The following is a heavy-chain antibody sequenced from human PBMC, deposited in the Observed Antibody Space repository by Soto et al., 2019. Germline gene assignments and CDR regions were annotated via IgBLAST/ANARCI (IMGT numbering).Heavy chain of an antibody. J-gene: IGHJ6*02. Sequence: ASVKVSCKASGYTFTSYGISWVRQAPGQGLEWMGWISAYNGNTNYAQKLQGRVTMTTDTSTGTAYMELRSLRSDDTAVYYCARDLDSSGPSYYYYGMDVWGQGTTVTVSS. CDR2: ISAYNGNT. D-gene: IGHD3-22*01. V-gene: IGHV1-18*01. CDR3: ARDLDSSGPSYYYYGMDV. CDR1: GYTFTSYG.